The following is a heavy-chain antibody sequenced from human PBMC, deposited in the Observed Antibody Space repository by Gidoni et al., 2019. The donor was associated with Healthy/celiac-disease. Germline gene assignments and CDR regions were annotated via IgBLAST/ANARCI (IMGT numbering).Heavy chain of an antibody. CDR1: GYSFTSYW. CDR3: ARHPIAAAEVSLDY. J-gene: IGHJ4*02. Sequence: EVQLVQSGAEVKKPGESLRSSCQGSGYSFTSYWNSWVRQMPGKGLEWRGRIDPSDSYTNYSPSFQGHVTISADKSISTAYLQWSSLKASDTAMYYCARHPIAAAEVSLDYWGQGTLVTVSS. CDR2: IDPSDSYT. V-gene: IGHV5-10-1*03. D-gene: IGHD6-13*01.